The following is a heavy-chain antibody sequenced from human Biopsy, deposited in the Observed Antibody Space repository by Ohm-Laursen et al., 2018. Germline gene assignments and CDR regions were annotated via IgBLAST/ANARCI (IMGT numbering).Heavy chain of an antibody. CDR2: ISPSGATT. J-gene: IGHJ6*02. D-gene: IGHD5-24*01. CDR1: GNTFATYH. Sequence: SVKVSCKASGNTFATYHIHWVRQAPGQGLEWMGVISPSGATTSFSQKFQGRITMTRDTSTGTVYMDLNSLGSEHTAVYYCARAGVGSDGTDSYYYGMDVWGPGTTVTVSS. CDR3: ARAGVGSDGTDSYYYGMDV. V-gene: IGHV1-46*01.